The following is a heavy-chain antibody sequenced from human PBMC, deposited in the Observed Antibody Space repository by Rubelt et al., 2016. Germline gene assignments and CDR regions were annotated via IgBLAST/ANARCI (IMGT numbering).Heavy chain of an antibody. CDR2: IRSRAYGGTP. CDR1: GFTFNSYW. D-gene: IGHD1-26*01. J-gene: IGHJ4*02. CDR3: SRHTSGSYYFFDY. V-gene: IGHV3-49*04. Sequence: GGSLRLSCAASGFTFNSYWMTWVRQAPGKGLEWVGFIRSRAYGGTPEFAASVKGRFTISRDASKSTAYLQTNSLKTEDTAVYYCSRHTSGSYYFFDYWGQGTLVTVSS.